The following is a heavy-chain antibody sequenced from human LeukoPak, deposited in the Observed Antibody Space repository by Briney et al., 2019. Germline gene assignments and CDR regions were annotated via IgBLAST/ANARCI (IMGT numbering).Heavy chain of an antibody. Sequence: GGSLRLSCAASGFTFSSYWMSWVRQAPGKGLEWVANIKQDGSEKYYADSVKGRFTISRDNSKNTLYLQMNSLRAEDTAVYYCAKLPPGCSGGSCYALWGQGTLVTVSS. CDR1: GFTFSSYW. CDR3: AKLPPGCSGGSCYAL. D-gene: IGHD2-15*01. CDR2: IKQDGSEK. J-gene: IGHJ4*02. V-gene: IGHV3-7*01.